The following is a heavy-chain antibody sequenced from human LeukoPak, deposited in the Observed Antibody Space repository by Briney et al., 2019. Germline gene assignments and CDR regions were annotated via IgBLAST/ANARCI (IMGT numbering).Heavy chain of an antibody. V-gene: IGHV4-59*01. CDR3: ARGGSRSYTSSTLDY. CDR2: SSYSGST. Sequence: SETLSLTCSVSGGSINVYYWNWIRQSPGKGLEWIGSSSYSGSTNYNPSLNSRVTISIDTSKSRFSLKVNSVTAADTAMYYCARGGSRSYTSSTLDYWGQGTLVTVSS. CDR1: GGSINVYY. J-gene: IGHJ4*02. D-gene: IGHD6-6*01.